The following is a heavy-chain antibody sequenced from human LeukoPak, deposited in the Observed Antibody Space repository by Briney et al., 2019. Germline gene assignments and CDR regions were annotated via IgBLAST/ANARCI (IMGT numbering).Heavy chain of an antibody. V-gene: IGHV3-30*02. D-gene: IGHD2-15*01. CDR2: IRYDGSNK. CDR3: TTDPVVVDQRKGY. Sequence: PGGSLRLSCAASGFTFSSYGMHWVRQAPGKGLEWVAFIRYDGSNKYYADSVKGRFTISRDNSKNTLYLQMNSLKTEDTAVYYCTTDPVVVDQRKGYWGQGTLVTVSS. J-gene: IGHJ4*02. CDR1: GFTFSSYG.